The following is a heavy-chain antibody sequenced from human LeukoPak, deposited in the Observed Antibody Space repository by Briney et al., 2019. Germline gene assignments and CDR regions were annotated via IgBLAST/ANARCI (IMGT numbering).Heavy chain of an antibody. CDR3: ARAQYSSSWYSPDYYYYYMDV. CDR2: INHSGST. D-gene: IGHD6-13*01. V-gene: IGHV4-34*01. Sequence: SETLSLTCAVYGGSFSGYYWSWIRQPPGKGLEWIGEINHSGSTNYNPSLKSRVTISVDTSKNQFSLKLSSVTAADTAVYYCARAQYSSSWYSPDYYYYYMDVWGKGTTVTVSS. CDR1: GGSFSGYY. J-gene: IGHJ6*03.